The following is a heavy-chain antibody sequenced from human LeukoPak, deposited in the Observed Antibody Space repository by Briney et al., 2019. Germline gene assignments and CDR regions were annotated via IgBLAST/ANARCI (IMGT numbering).Heavy chain of an antibody. CDR2: IYTSGST. CDR3: ARERNRDELLIVYYFDY. Sequence: SETLSLTCTVSGGSISNSFWSWIRQPAGKRLEWIGRIYTSGSTNYNPSLKSRVTISVDTSKNQFSLKLSSVTAADTAVYYCARERNRDELLIVYYFDYWGQGTLVTVSS. J-gene: IGHJ4*02. V-gene: IGHV4-4*07. CDR1: GGSISNSF. D-gene: IGHD2-15*01.